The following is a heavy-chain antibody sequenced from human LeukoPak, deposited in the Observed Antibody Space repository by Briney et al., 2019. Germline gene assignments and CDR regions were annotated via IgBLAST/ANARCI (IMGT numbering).Heavy chain of an antibody. D-gene: IGHD3-22*01. Sequence: GGSLRLSCAASGFTFSNAWMSWVRQAPRKGLEWVGRIKSKTDGGTTDYAAPVKGRFTISRDDSKNTLYLQMNSLKTEDTAVYYCTTDRSYDSSGYYYYYYYGMDVWGQGTTVTVSS. V-gene: IGHV3-15*01. CDR2: IKSKTDGGTT. CDR3: TTDRSYDSSGYYYYYYYGMDV. J-gene: IGHJ6*02. CDR1: GFTFSNAW.